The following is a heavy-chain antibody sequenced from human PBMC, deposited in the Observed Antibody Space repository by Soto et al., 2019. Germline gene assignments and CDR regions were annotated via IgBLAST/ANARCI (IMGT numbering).Heavy chain of an antibody. D-gene: IGHD2-2*02. CDR1: GFTFSSYE. V-gene: IGHV3-48*03. J-gene: IGHJ5*02. CDR2: ISSSGSTI. Sequence: GGSLRLSCAASGFTFSSYEMNWVRQAPGKGLEWVSYISSSGSTIDYADSVKGRFTISRDNAKNSLYLQMNSLRAEDTAVYYCARSWGVYCSSTSCYSPWFDPWGQGTLVTVSS. CDR3: ARSWGVYCSSTSCYSPWFDP.